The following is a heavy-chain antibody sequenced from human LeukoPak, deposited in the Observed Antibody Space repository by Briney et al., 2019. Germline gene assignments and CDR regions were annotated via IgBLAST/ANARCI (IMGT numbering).Heavy chain of an antibody. D-gene: IGHD3-16*01. CDR3: SRGHYGPDY. V-gene: IGHV3-74*01. J-gene: IGHJ4*02. CDR2: IQRDGSSP. Sequence: GGSLRLSCTASGFTYSSYSMHWGRQAPGKGLEWVSGIQRDGSSPTYADSVKGRFTISRDNAKGSVYLQMNILRAEDTAVYYCSRGHYGPDYWGQGTLVTVSS. CDR1: GFTYSSYS.